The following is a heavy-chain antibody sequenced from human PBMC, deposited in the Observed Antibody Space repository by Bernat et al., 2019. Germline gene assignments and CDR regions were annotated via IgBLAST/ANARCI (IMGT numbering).Heavy chain of an antibody. J-gene: IGHJ6*02. V-gene: IGHV3-30*03. CDR3: ASTVTTSGTGVYYYYGMDV. CDR2: ISYDGSNK. CDR1: GFTFSSYG. Sequence: QVQLVGSGGGVVQPGRSLRLSCAASGFTFSSYGMHWVRQAPGKGLEWVAVISYDGSNKYYADSVKGRFTISRDNSKNTLYLQMNSLRAEDTAVYYCASTVTTSGTGVYYYYGMDVWGQGTTVTVSS. D-gene: IGHD4-11*01.